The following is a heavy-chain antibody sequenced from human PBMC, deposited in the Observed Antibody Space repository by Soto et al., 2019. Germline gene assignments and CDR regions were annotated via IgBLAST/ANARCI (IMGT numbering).Heavy chain of an antibody. D-gene: IGHD3-10*01. J-gene: IGHJ4*02. CDR2: ISGSGGST. CDR3: AKGSYYNFWSSDSSGDPDYYFDY. CDR1: GFTFSSYA. V-gene: IGHV3-23*01. Sequence: GSLRLSSAASGFTFSSYAMSWVRQAPGKGLEWVSAISGSGGSTYYADSVKGRFTISRDNSKNTLYLQMNSLRAEDTAVYYCAKGSYYNFWSSDSSGDPDYYFDYWGQGTLVTVSS.